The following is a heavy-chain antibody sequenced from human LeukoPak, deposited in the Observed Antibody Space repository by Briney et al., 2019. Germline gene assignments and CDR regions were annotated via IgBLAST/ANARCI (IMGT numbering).Heavy chain of an antibody. CDR1: GGSISSYY. D-gene: IGHD3-9*01. J-gene: IGHJ5*02. CDR2: IYYSGST. Sequence: PSETLSLTCTVSGGSISSYYWSWIRQPPGKGLEWIGYIYYSGSTNYNPSLKSRVTISVDTSKNQFSLKLSSVTAADTAVYYCARGDYDILTGYYTFDPWGQGTLVTVSS. V-gene: IGHV4-59*01. CDR3: ARGDYDILTGYYTFDP.